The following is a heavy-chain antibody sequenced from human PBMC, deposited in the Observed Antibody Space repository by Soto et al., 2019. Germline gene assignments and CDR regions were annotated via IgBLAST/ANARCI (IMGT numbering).Heavy chain of an antibody. Sequence: QVQLQQWGAGLLKPSETLSLTCAVYGGSFSGYYWSWIRQPPGKGLEWIGEINHSGSTNYNPSLKSRVPISVDTSKNQFSLKLSSVTAADMAVYYCARGFTYYDFWSGYTNWFDPWGQGTLVTVSS. D-gene: IGHD3-3*01. CDR3: ARGFTYYDFWSGYTNWFDP. V-gene: IGHV4-34*01. CDR1: GGSFSGYY. J-gene: IGHJ5*02. CDR2: INHSGST.